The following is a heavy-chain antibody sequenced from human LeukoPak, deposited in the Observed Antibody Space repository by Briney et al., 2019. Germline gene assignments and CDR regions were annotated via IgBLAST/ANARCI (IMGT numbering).Heavy chain of an antibody. CDR1: GFTFSSYG. CDR3: APAPNFDY. V-gene: IGHV3-23*01. CDR2: ISGSGDRT. J-gene: IGHJ4*02. Sequence: GGSLRLSCAASGFTFSSYGMHWVRQVPGKGLEWVSAISGSGDRTYYADSVKGRFTISRDNSKNTLYLQMNSLRAEDTAVYYCAPAPNFDYWGQGTLVTVSS.